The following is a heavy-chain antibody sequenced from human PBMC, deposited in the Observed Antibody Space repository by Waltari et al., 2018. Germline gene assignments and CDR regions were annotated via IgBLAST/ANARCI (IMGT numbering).Heavy chain of an antibody. J-gene: IGHJ2*01. CDR3: ARIWGLWELHYWYFDL. Sequence: GLEWVSYISSSSSTIYYADSVKGRFTISRDNAKNSLYLQMNSLRAEDTAVYYCARIWGLWELHYWYFDLWGRGTLVTVSS. CDR2: ISSSSSTI. D-gene: IGHD1-26*01. V-gene: IGHV3-48*01.